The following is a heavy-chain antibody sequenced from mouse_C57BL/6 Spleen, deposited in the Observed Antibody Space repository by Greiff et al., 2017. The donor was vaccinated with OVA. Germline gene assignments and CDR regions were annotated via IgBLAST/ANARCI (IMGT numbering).Heavy chain of an antibody. CDR2: IDPSDSYT. CDR1: GYTFTSYW. J-gene: IGHJ2*01. D-gene: IGHD1-1*01. Sequence: QVQLQQPGAELVMPGASVKLSCKASGYTFTSYWMHWVKQRPGQGLEWIGEIDPSDSYTNSNQKFKGKSTLTVDKSSSTAYMQLSSLTSEDSAVYYCARSITTVVVDYWGQGTTLTVSS. CDR3: ARSITTVVVDY. V-gene: IGHV1-69*01.